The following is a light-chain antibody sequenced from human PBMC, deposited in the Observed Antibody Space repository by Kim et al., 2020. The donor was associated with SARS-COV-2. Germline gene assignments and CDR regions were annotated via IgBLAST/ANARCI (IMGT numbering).Light chain of an antibody. V-gene: IGKV3-20*01. Sequence: SPGERATLSCRTSQSVSSSSLAWYQQKPGQPPRLLIYGVSSRATGVPDRFSGSGSGTDFTLTISRLEPEDFAVYYCQQYGTSPRTFGQGTKVDIK. CDR3: QQYGTSPRT. J-gene: IGKJ1*01. CDR2: GVS. CDR1: QSVSSSS.